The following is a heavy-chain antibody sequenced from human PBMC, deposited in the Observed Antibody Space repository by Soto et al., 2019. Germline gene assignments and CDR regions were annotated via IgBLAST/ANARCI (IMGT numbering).Heavy chain of an antibody. V-gene: IGHV4-39*01. CDR1: GGSISSSSYY. CDR2: IYYSGST. Sequence: PSETLSLTCTVSGGSISSSSYYWGWIRQPPGKGLEWIGSIYYSGSTYYNPSLKSRVTISVDTSKNQFSLKLSSVTAADTAVYYCACIFSVGYGYGFYSEGIDVWGQGTMVTVSS. D-gene: IGHD5-18*01. CDR3: ACIFSVGYGYGFYSEGIDV. J-gene: IGHJ6*02.